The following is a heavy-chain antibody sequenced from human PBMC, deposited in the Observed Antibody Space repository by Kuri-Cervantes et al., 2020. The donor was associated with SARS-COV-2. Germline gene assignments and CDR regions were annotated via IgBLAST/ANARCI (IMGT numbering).Heavy chain of an antibody. V-gene: IGHV4-39*07. J-gene: IGHJ2*01. CDR3: ARVRYCSSTSCRLGWYFDL. D-gene: IGHD2-2*01. CDR2: IYYSGST. Sequence: ESLKISCTVSGGSISSSSYYWGWIRQPPGKGLEWIGSIYYSGSTYYNPSLKSRVTISVDTSKNQFSLKLSSVTAADTAVYYCARVRYCSSTSCRLGWYFDLWGRGTLVTVSS. CDR1: GGSISSSSYY.